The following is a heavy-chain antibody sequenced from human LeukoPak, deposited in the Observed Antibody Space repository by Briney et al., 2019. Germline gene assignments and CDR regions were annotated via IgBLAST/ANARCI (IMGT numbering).Heavy chain of an antibody. J-gene: IGHJ4*02. V-gene: IGHV3-74*01. CDR2: INRDGRST. CDR1: GLTFSNYW. D-gene: IGHD2-21*02. CDR3: ALPLRDRDFYFDY. Sequence: GGSLRLSCAASGLTFSNYWMHWVRQAPGKGLVWVSRINRDGRSTNYADSVKGRFTISRDNAKNTVFLQMNSLRAEDTAVYYCALPLRDRDFYFDYWGQGALVTVSS.